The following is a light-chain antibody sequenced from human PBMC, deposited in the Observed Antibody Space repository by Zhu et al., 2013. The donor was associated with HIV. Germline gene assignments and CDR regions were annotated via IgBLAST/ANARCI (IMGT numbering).Light chain of an antibody. CDR2: GSS. CDR1: QTVSYRH. J-gene: IGKJ2*03. Sequence: EIVLMQSPGTLSLSPGERATLSCRASQTVSYRHIAWYQQKPGQPPRLLLYGSSSRAPGIPDRFSGGGSGTVFTLTITGLEPEDFAVYYCQQYGSSPPYSFGQGTKLEIK. CDR3: QQYGSSPPYS. V-gene: IGKV3-20*01.